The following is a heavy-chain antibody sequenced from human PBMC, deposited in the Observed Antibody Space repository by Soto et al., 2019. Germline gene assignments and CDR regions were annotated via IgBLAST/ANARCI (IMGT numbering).Heavy chain of an antibody. Sequence: GGSLRLSCAASGFTFSSYAMSWVRQAPGKGLEWVSAISGSGGSTYYADSVKGRFTISRDNSKNTLYLQMNSLRAEDTAVYYCAKDFRVAGWVRDGWFDPWGQGTLVTVSS. D-gene: IGHD6-19*01. CDR3: AKDFRVAGWVRDGWFDP. CDR2: ISGSGGST. J-gene: IGHJ5*02. V-gene: IGHV3-23*01. CDR1: GFTFSSYA.